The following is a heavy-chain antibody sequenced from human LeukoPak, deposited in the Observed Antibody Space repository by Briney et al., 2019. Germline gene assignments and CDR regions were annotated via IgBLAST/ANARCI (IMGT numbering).Heavy chain of an antibody. CDR3: ARDSNVYYYDSSSYSPDYFDY. V-gene: IGHV3-21*01. CDR2: ISSSSSYI. J-gene: IGHJ4*02. D-gene: IGHD3-22*01. CDR1: GFTFSSYS. Sequence: KAGGSLRLSCAASGFTFSSYSMNWVRQAPEKGLEWVSSISSSSSYIYYADSVKGRFTISRDNAKNSLYLQMNSLRAEDTAVYYCARDSNVYYYDSSSYSPDYFDYWGQGTLVTVSS.